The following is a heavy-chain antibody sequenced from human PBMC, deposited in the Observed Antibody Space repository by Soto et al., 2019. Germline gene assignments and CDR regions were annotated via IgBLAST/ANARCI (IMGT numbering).Heavy chain of an antibody. CDR2: ISSSSSYT. Sequence: QVQLVESGGGLVKPGGSLRLSCAASGFTFSDYYMSWIRQAPGKGLEWVSYISSSSSYTNYADSVKGRFTISKDNAKNSRYLQMNSLRAEDTAVYYCARALSGQLDFDYWGQGTLVTVSS. CDR3: ARALSGQLDFDY. V-gene: IGHV3-11*05. J-gene: IGHJ4*02. CDR1: GFTFSDYY. D-gene: IGHD6-13*01.